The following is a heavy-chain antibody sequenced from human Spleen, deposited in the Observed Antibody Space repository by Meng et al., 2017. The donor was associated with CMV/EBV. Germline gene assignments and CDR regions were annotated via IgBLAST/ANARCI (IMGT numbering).Heavy chain of an antibody. V-gene: IGHV3-23*03. CDR3: AREMTGYCSSTRCFPFQVYGMDV. CDR1: GFTFSNYA. Sequence: GESLKISCAASGFTFSNYAMTWVRQAPGKGLEWVSVINSGGSSTDYADSVKGRFTISRDNSKNTLYLQMNSLRAEDTAVYYCAREMTGYCSSTRCFPFQVYGMDVWGQGTTVTVSS. D-gene: IGHD2-2*01. CDR2: INSGGSST. J-gene: IGHJ6*02.